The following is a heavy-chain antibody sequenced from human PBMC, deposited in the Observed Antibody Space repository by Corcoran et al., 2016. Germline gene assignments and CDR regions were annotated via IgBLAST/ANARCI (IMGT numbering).Heavy chain of an antibody. V-gene: IGHV1-46*01. CDR3: ARDPRPFLEWLLYQGWFDP. D-gene: IGHD3-3*01. CDR1: GYTFTSYY. Sequence: QVQLVQSGAEVKKPGASVKVSCKASGYTFTSYYMHWVRQAPGQGLEWMGIINPSGGSTSYAQKFQGRVTMTRDTSTSTVYMELSSLRSEDTAVYYVARDPRPFLEWLLYQGWFDPWGQGTLVTVSS. J-gene: IGHJ5*02. CDR2: INPSGGST.